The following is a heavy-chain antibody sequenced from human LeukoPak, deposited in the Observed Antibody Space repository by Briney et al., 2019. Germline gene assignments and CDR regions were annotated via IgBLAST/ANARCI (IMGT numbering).Heavy chain of an antibody. V-gene: IGHV4-59*08. CDR3: ARAFALYYFDY. J-gene: IGHJ4*02. CDR2: IYYTGST. Sequence: PSATLSLTCTVSGGSVSGYYWSWIRQPPGKGLEWIGSIYYTGSTNYNPSLKSRVTMSVDTSKNHFSLTLNSATASDTAVFYCARAFALYYFDYWGQGTLVTVSS. D-gene: IGHD3-10*01. CDR1: GGSVSGYY.